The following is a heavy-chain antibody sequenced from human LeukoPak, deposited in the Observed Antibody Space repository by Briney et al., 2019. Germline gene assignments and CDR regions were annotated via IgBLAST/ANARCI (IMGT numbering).Heavy chain of an antibody. Sequence: SVKVSCKASGGTFSSYAISWVRQAPGQGLEWMGRIIPILGIANYAQKFQGRVTITADKSTSTAYMELSSLRSEDAAVYYCARSGYSGYDPDSTFDYWGQGTLVTVSS. J-gene: IGHJ4*02. CDR3: ARSGYSGYDPDSTFDY. CDR1: GGTFSSYA. V-gene: IGHV1-69*04. D-gene: IGHD5-12*01. CDR2: IIPILGIA.